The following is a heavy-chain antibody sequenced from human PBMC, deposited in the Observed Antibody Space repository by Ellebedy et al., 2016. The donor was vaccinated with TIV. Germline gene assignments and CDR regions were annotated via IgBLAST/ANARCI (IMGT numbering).Heavy chain of an antibody. CDR3: ARDNREHAFDV. Sequence: ASVKVSCXTSGYTFSAHFIHWLRQAPGQGLEWVGWINSKTGGTTYAQKFQGWVTMTRDTSVSTTYLELNKLKSDDTALYFCARDNREHAFDVWGQGTVVTVFS. D-gene: IGHD1-26*01. CDR2: INSKTGGT. V-gene: IGHV1-2*04. J-gene: IGHJ3*01. CDR1: GYTFSAHF.